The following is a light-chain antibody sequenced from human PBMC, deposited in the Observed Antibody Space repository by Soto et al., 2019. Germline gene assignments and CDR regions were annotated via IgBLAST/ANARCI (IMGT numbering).Light chain of an antibody. CDR3: AAWDDSLNGWV. CDR1: SSNIGSNT. V-gene: IGLV1-44*01. CDR2: SNN. Sequence: QSVLTQPPSASGTPGQRFTISCSGSSSNIGSNTVNWYQQLPGTAPKLLIYSNNQRPSVGPDRFSGSKSGTSASLAISGLQSEDEADYYCAAWDDSLNGWVFGGGTKLTVL. J-gene: IGLJ3*02.